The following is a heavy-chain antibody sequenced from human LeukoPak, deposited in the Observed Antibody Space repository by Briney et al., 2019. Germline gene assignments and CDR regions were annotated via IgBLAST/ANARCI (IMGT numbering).Heavy chain of an antibody. Sequence: GASVEVSCKASGYTFTSYGIHWVRQAPGQGLEWMGWISAYNGNTNYAQKLQGRVTMTTDTSTSTAYMELRSLRSDDTAVYYCARVPPNYDFWSAGNYMDVWGKGTTVTVSS. CDR3: ARVPPNYDFWSAGNYMDV. CDR1: GYTFTSYG. V-gene: IGHV1-18*01. J-gene: IGHJ6*03. CDR2: ISAYNGNT. D-gene: IGHD3-3*01.